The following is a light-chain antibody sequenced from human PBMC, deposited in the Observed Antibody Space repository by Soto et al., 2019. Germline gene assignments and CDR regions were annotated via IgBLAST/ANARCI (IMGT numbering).Light chain of an antibody. J-gene: IGKJ2*01. V-gene: IGKV1-39*01. Sequence: DIQLTQSPSSLSASVGDRVTITCRASQSISNYLNWYQHKPGRAPKLLIYAASSLQSGVPSRFSGSGSGTDFTLTINSLQPEDFVTYYCQQSYSTPMNTFGQGTKLEIK. CDR2: AAS. CDR3: QQSYSTPMNT. CDR1: QSISNY.